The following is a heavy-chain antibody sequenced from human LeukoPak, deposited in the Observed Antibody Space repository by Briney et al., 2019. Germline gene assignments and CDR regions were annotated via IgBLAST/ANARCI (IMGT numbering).Heavy chain of an antibody. CDR3: ARELDDSSGSDAFDI. J-gene: IGHJ3*02. V-gene: IGHV4-4*07. CDR2: IYSSGNT. Sequence: SETLSLTCSVSGASISSYHWNWIRQPAGKGLEWIGRIYSSGNTNYNPSLRSRVTISEDTSKNQFSLKLSSVTAADTALYYCARELDDSSGSDAFDIWGQGTMVTVSS. CDR1: GASISSYH. D-gene: IGHD3-22*01.